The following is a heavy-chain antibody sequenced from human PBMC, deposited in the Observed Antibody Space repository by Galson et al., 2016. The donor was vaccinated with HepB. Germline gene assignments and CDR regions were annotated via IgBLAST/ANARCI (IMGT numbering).Heavy chain of an antibody. D-gene: IGHD6-19*01. CDR1: GSTFTSHL. J-gene: IGHJ4*02. CDR2: VDTGNGDT. CDR3: AKGWDSGRHYDY. V-gene: IGHV1-3*04. Sequence: SCKASGSTFTSHLIYWVRQAPGQGLEWMGWVDTGNGDTRSSQKFQDRVTFTRDTSSNKAYMELTSLRSEDTAVYYCAKGWDSGRHYDYWGQGTLVTVSS.